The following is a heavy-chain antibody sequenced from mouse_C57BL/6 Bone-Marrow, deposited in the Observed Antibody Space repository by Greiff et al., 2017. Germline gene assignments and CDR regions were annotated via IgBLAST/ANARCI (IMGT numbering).Heavy chain of an antibody. J-gene: IGHJ3*01. Sequence: QVQLKESGAELVKPGASVKLSCKASGYTFTEYTIHWVKQRSGQGLEWIGWFYPGSGSIKYNEKFKDKATLTADKSSSTGYMELSRLTSEDSAVYVCARDEGWAPFGYWGQGTRVTVSA. V-gene: IGHV1-62-2*01. D-gene: IGHD4-1*01. CDR2: FYPGSGSI. CDR3: ARDEGWAPFGY. CDR1: GYTFTEYT.